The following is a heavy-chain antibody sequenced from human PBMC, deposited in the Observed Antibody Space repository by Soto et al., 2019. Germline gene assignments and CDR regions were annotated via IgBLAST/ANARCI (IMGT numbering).Heavy chain of an antibody. D-gene: IGHD5-12*01. Sequence: PGGSLRLSCAASGFTFSSYAMHWVRQAPGKGLEWVAVISYDGSNKYYADSVKGRFTISRDNSKNTLYLQMNSLRAEDTAVYYCARESGGSNYGMDVWGQGTTVTVSS. J-gene: IGHJ6*02. CDR1: GFTFSSYA. CDR2: ISYDGSNK. CDR3: ARESGGSNYGMDV. V-gene: IGHV3-30-3*01.